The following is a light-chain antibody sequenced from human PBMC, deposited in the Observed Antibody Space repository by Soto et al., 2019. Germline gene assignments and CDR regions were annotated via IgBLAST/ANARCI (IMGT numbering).Light chain of an antibody. J-gene: IGKJ2*01. V-gene: IGKV4-1*01. CDR1: QSVLYSSNNKNY. Sequence: DIVMTQSPDSLAVSLGERATINCKSSQSVLYSSNNKNYLAWYQQRPGQPPKLLIYWAATRESGVPDRISGSGSGTDFTLTITRLQAEDVAVYCCQQYERTPPTFGRGTKLEIK. CDR3: QQYERTPPT. CDR2: WAA.